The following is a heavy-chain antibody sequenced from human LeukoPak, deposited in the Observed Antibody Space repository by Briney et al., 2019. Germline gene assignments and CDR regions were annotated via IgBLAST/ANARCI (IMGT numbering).Heavy chain of an antibody. CDR1: GFTFSNAW. V-gene: IGHV3-15*01. CDR3: TTVWGVTTGGDY. D-gene: IGHD4-17*01. J-gene: IGHJ4*02. Sequence: GGSLRLSCAASGFTFSNAWMSWVRQAPGKGLEWVGRIKSKTDGGTTDCAAPVKGRFTISRDDSKNTLYLQMNSLKTEDTAVYYCTTVWGVTTGGDYWGQGTLVTVSS. CDR2: IKSKTDGGTT.